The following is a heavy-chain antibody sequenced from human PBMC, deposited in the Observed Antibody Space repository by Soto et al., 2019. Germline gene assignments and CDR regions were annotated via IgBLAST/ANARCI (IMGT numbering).Heavy chain of an antibody. D-gene: IGHD3-9*01. CDR3: AREGSRYVDWLFPRYQFGY. J-gene: IGHJ4*02. CDR1: GFTFSSYW. V-gene: IGHV3-7*01. CDR2: IKQDGSER. Sequence: EVQLVESGGGLVQPGGSLRLSCAASGFTFSSYWMSWVRQAPGKGLEGVANIKQDGSERYYVDSVKGRFTISRDNAKNSLCLQMNSLRAEDTAVYYCAREGSRYVDWLFPRYQFGYWGQGTLV.